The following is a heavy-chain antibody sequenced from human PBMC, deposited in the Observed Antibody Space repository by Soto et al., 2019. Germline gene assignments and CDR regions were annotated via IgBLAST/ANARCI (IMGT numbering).Heavy chain of an antibody. CDR3: TRGVPSGSGQIDS. J-gene: IGHJ4*02. Sequence: EVQLVQSGGGVVQPGGSLRLSCAASGFIFTHYWMHWVRQAPGKGLVWVSRIYSDGTSTKYADSVKGRFTISRDNDKHTLYLQLSCLGAEDTAVDYCTRGVPSGSGQIDSWGQGTLVTVSS. CDR2: IYSDGTST. CDR1: GFIFTHYW. V-gene: IGHV3-74*03. D-gene: IGHD6-19*01.